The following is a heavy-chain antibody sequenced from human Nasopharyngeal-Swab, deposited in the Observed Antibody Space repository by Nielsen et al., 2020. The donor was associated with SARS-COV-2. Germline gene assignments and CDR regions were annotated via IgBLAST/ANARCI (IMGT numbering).Heavy chain of an antibody. CDR1: GFTFSSYA. V-gene: IGHV3-15*01. J-gene: IGHJ5*02. CDR3: TTDRMVVAATYKDNWFDP. D-gene: IGHD2-15*01. CDR2: IKSKTDGGTT. Sequence: ETLSLTCAASGFTFSSYAFHWVRQAPGKGLEWVGRIKSKTDGGTTDYAAPVKGRFTISRDDSKNTLYLQMNSLKTEDTAVYYCTTDRMVVAATYKDNWFDPWGQGTLVTVSS.